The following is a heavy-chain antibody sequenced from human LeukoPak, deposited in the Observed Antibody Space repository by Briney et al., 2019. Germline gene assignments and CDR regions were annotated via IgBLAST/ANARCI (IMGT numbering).Heavy chain of an antibody. CDR2: ISYDGSNK. V-gene: IGHV3-30*18. D-gene: IGHD5-18*01. CDR3: AKDLYSYGNNWFDP. CDR1: GFTFSSYG. J-gene: IGHJ5*02. Sequence: GGSLRLSCAASGFTFSSYGMHWVGPAPGKGLEGVAVISYDGSNKYFADSVKGRFTISRDNSKNTLYLQMNSLRAEDTAVYYCAKDLYSYGNNWFDPWGQGTLVTVSS.